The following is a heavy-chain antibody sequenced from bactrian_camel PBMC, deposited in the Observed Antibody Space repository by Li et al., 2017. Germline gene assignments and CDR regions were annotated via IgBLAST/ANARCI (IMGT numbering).Heavy chain of an antibody. CDR3: ATPLPGTNVAASVGY. CDR1: EFTFNKYG. V-gene: IGHV3S5*01. Sequence: VQLVESGGGLVQPGGSLRLSCVASEFTFNKYGMSWVRQAPGEGLEWLSGIYSDSDGTNTYYAESVKGRFTISRDNAKKLLYLQLNSLKTDDTAMYYCATPLPGTNVAASVGYWGQGTQVTVS. CDR2: IYSDSDGTNT. J-gene: IGHJ6*01.